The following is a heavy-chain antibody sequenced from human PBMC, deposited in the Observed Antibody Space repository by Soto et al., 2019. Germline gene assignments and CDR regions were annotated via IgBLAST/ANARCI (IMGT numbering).Heavy chain of an antibody. CDR1: GYTFTAYY. D-gene: IGHD3-10*02. Sequence: QVQLVQSGAEVKEPGDSVRVSCEASGYTFTAYYIHWVRRAPGQGLEWMGWINPKFGDTTYAQDFQGRVSMTRDMSISTVYMELSRLTSDDTAIYYCARNMDYYYGRGSGNGDGVWCQGATGTVFS. CDR3: ARNMDYYYGRGSGNGDGV. CDR2: INPKFGDT. V-gene: IGHV1-2*02. J-gene: IGHJ6*02.